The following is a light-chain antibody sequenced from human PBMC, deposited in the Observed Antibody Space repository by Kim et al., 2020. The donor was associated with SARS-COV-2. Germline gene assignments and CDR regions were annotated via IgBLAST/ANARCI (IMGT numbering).Light chain of an antibody. CDR3: QQYNNWWT. V-gene: IGKV3-15*01. Sequence: SASPRERATHSCRASQSVSSNLAWYQQKPGQAPRLLIYGASTRATGIPARFSGRGSGTEFTLTISSLQSEDFAVYYWQQYNNWWTFGQGTKVDIK. CDR1: QSVSSN. CDR2: GAS. J-gene: IGKJ1*01.